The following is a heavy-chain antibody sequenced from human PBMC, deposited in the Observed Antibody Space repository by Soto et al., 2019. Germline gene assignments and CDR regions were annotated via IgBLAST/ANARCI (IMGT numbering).Heavy chain of an antibody. D-gene: IGHD4-17*01. CDR1: GFAFGFYE. Sequence: GGSLRLSCAASGFAFGFYELSWVRQAPGKGLEWLSYISTSGDTKYYADSVKGRFTISRDNARNSLFLQMNSLRVEDTAVYYCARDGYGDPYFYYGLDVWGQGTTVTVSS. V-gene: IGHV3-48*03. CDR3: ARDGYGDPYFYYGLDV. J-gene: IGHJ6*02. CDR2: ISTSGDTK.